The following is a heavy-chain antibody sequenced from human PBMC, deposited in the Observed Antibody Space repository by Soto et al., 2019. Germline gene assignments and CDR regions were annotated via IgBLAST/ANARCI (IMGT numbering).Heavy chain of an antibody. D-gene: IGHD2-2*01. J-gene: IGHJ6*02. Sequence: QVQLVQSGAEVKKPGSSVKVSCKASGGTFSSYAISWVRQAPGQGLEWMGGIIPISGTANYAQKFQCRVTITADESTSTAYIELSSMRSEDTAVYYCARSQGSSTSLDNYYYYYYGMDVWGQGTTVTVSS. CDR1: GGTFSSYA. CDR3: ARSQGSSTSLDNYYYYYYGMDV. V-gene: IGHV1-69*01. CDR2: IIPISGTA.